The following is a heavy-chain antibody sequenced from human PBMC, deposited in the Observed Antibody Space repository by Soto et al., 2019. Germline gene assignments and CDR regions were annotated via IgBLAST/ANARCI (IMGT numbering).Heavy chain of an antibody. D-gene: IGHD3-10*01. CDR3: AKGLWFGDPMEGDWFDP. CDR2: IIPIFGTA. V-gene: IGHV1-69*01. Sequence: GASVKVSCKASGYSFTTSGISWVRQAPGQGLEWMGGIIPIFGTANYAQKFQGRVTITADESTSTAYMELSSLRSEDTAVYYCAKGLWFGDPMEGDWFDPWGQGTLVTVSS. J-gene: IGHJ5*02. CDR1: GYSFTTSG.